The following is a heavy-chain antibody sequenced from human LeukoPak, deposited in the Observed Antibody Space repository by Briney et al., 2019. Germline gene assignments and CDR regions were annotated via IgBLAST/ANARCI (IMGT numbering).Heavy chain of an antibody. CDR1: GVTFSGYS. J-gene: IGHJ3*02. CDR3: AKAGGYSSDDAFDI. D-gene: IGHD6-25*01. V-gene: IGHV3-21*04. Sequence: PGGSLRLSCAASGVTFSGYSMNWVRQAPGKGLEWVSAITATSLHIYYADSVKGRFTISRDNAKNSLYLQMNSLRAEDMALYYCAKAGGYSSDDAFDIWGQGTMVTVSS. CDR2: ITATSLHI.